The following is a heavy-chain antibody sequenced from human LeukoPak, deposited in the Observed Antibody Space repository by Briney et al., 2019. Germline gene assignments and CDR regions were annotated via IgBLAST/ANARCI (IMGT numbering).Heavy chain of an antibody. CDR1: GGSISSYY. CDR3: ARDYGDYVAGWFDP. D-gene: IGHD4-17*01. V-gene: IGHV4-4*07. J-gene: IGHJ5*02. CDR2: IYTSGST. Sequence: SETLSLTCTVSGGSISSYYWSWIRQPAGKGLEWIGRIYTSGSTNYNPSLKSRVTMSVDTSKNQFSLKLSSVTAADTAVYYCARDYGDYVAGWFDPLGQGTLVTVSS.